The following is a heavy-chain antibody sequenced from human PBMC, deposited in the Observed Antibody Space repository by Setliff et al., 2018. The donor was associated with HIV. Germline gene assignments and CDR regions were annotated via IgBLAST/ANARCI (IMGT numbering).Heavy chain of an antibody. CDR2: IYHSGST. Sequence: AVSGYSISSGYYWGWIRQPPGKGLEWIGSIYHSGSTNYNPSLKSRVTISVDTSKNQLSLKLSSVTAADTAVYYCARQVGNKVLFDSWGQGTLVTVSS. J-gene: IGHJ4*02. V-gene: IGHV4-38-2*01. CDR1: GYSISSGYY. CDR3: ARQVGNKVLFDS. D-gene: IGHD7-27*01.